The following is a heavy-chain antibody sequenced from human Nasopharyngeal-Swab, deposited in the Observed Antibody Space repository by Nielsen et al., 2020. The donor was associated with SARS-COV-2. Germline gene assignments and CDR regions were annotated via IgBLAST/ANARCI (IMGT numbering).Heavy chain of an antibody. V-gene: IGHV4-31*02. Sequence: WIRQPPGKGLEWIGYIYYSGSTYYNPSLTSRVTISVDTSKNQFSLKLSSVTAADTAVYYCARDRTDYDILTGWSYYGMDVWGQGTTVTVSS. D-gene: IGHD3-9*01. CDR2: IYYSGST. CDR3: ARDRTDYDILTGWSYYGMDV. J-gene: IGHJ6*02.